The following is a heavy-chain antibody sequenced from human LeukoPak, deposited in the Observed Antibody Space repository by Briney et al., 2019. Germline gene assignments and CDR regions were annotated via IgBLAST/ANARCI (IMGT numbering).Heavy chain of an antibody. D-gene: IGHD3-10*01. J-gene: IGHJ5*02. CDR2: ISSSSSYI. V-gene: IGHV3-21*01. CDR3: ARRRVRGVILPNWFDP. CDR1: GGSISSSS. Sequence: ETLSLTCTVSGGSISSSSYYWGWIRQPPGKGLEWVSSISSSSSYIYYADSVKGRFTISRDNAKNSLYLQMNSPRAEDTAVYYCARRRVRGVILPNWFDPWGQGTLVTVSS.